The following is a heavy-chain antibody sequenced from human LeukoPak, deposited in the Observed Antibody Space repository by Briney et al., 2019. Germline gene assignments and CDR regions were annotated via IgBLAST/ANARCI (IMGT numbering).Heavy chain of an antibody. D-gene: IGHD3-22*01. CDR3: TRVSDSSGNYIVDY. CDR1: GFTFGDYA. J-gene: IGHJ4*02. Sequence: GGSLRLSCTASGFTFGDYAMSWFRQAPGKGLEWVGFIRSKAYGGTTEYAASVKGRFTISRDDSKSIAYLQMNSLKTEDTAVYYCTRVSDSSGNYIVDYWGQGTLVTVSS. CDR2: IRSKAYGGTT. V-gene: IGHV3-49*03.